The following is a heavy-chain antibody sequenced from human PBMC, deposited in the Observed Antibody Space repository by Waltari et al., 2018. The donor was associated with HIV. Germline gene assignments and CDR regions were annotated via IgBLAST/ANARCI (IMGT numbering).Heavy chain of an antibody. Sequence: QLQLQESGPGLVKSSETLSLTCTVSGGSMTSSSYYWGWIPQPPGKGLEWIGSMSYSGSTYHNPSLRSRLTISVDTSKNQFSLKLTSVTAADTAVYYCARSFSGYSNYFDPWGQGTLVTVSS. CDR2: MSYSGST. CDR1: GGSMTSSSYY. J-gene: IGHJ5*02. D-gene: IGHD4-4*01. V-gene: IGHV4-39*01. CDR3: ARSFSGYSNYFDP.